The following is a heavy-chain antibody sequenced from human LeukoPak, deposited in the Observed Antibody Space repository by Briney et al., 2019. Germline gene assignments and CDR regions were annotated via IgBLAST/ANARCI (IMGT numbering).Heavy chain of an antibody. Sequence: QPGGSLRLSCVASGFTFSHSWMSWVRQAPGKGLEWVANIDQDGREKSFVDSVKGRFSISRDNAKNTLYLQMNSLRVEDTAIYYCARGRYLDWLPYFFDYWGQGTLVTVSS. CDR2: IDQDGREK. CDR1: GFTFSHSW. J-gene: IGHJ4*02. V-gene: IGHV3-7*01. CDR3: ARGRYLDWLPYFFDY. D-gene: IGHD3-9*01.